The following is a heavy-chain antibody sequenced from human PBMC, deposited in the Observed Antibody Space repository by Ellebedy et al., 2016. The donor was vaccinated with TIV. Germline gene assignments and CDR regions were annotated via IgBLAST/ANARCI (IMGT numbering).Heavy chain of an antibody. V-gene: IGHV1-58*02. CDR3: ARDPLIAAGTNYYYYYGMDV. D-gene: IGHD6-13*01. CDR2: IVVGSGNT. Sequence: AASVKVSCKASGFTFTSSTMQWVRQARGQRLEWIGWIVVGSGNTNYAQKFQERVTITRDMSTSTAYMELSRLRSDDTAVYYCARDPLIAAGTNYYYYYGMDVWGQGTLVTVSS. CDR1: GFTFTSST. J-gene: IGHJ6*02.